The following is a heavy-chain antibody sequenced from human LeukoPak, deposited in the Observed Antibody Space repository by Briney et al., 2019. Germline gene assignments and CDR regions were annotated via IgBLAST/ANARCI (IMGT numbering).Heavy chain of an antibody. CDR2: MYYSGST. V-gene: IGHV4-31*03. J-gene: IGHJ4*02. D-gene: IGHD1-26*01. CDR1: GGSISSGGNS. CDR3: AYSGSYGHLGY. Sequence: PSQTLSLTCTVSGGSISSGGNSWSWIRQLPGKGLEWIGYMYYSGSTYYNPSLKSRVTMSVDTSKDQFSLKLSSVTAADTALYYCAYSGSYGHLGYWGQGIPVTVSS.